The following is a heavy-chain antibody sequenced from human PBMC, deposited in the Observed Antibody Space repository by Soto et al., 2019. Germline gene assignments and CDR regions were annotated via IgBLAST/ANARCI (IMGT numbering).Heavy chain of an antibody. CDR2: INHSGST. V-gene: IGHV4-34*01. J-gene: IGHJ5*02. CDR1: GGSFSGYY. CDR3: ARGLGVLRYFDWSNRVYRFDP. Sequence: PSETLSLTCAVYGGSFSGYYWSWIRQPPGKGLEWIGEINHSGSTNYNPSLKSRVIISVDTSKNQFSLKLSSVTAADTAVYYCARGLGVLRYFDWSNRVYRFDPWGQGTLVTVSS. D-gene: IGHD3-9*01.